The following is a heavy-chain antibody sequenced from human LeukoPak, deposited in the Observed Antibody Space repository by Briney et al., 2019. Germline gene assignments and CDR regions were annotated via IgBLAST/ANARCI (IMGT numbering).Heavy chain of an antibody. CDR2: INPNSGGT. CDR1: GYTFTGYY. J-gene: IGHJ4*02. D-gene: IGHD3-16*01. CDR3: ARDKGTLGGDY. Sequence: GASVKVSCKASGYTFTGYYMHWVRQAPGQGLEWMGLINPNSGGTNYAQRFQGRVTMTRDTSISTAYMELSNLTSDDTAVYFCARDKGTLGGDYWGQGTLVTVSS. V-gene: IGHV1-2*02.